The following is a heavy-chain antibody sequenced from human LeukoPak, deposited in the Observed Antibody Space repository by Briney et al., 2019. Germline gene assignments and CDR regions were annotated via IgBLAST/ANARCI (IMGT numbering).Heavy chain of an antibody. CDR2: IWYDGSNK. CDR1: GFTFSSYG. CDR3: AKENGDYARALGY. Sequence: GRSLRLSCAASGFTFSSYGMHWVRQAPGKGLEWVAVIWYDGSNKYYADSVKGRFTISRDNSKNTLYLQMNSLRAEDTAVYYCAKENGDYARALGYWGQGTLVTVSS. V-gene: IGHV3-33*06. D-gene: IGHD4-17*01. J-gene: IGHJ4*02.